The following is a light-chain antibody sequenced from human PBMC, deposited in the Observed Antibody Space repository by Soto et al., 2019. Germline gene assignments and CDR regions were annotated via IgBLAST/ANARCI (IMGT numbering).Light chain of an antibody. CDR3: QQYTNWPPNT. V-gene: IGKV3-15*01. Sequence: EILMTQSPDTLSVSPGESATLSCRASQRFYSNLAWYQQRPGQAPRLLIYGASTRATGVPARFSGRGSGTEFTLTISSLQSEDFAVYYCQQYTNWPPNTFGQGTRLEI. CDR2: GAS. CDR1: QRFYSN. J-gene: IGKJ5*01.